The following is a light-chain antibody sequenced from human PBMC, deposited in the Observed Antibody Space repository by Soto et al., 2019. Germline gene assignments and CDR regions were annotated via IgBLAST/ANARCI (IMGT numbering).Light chain of an antibody. Sequence: EIVLTQSPGTLSLSAGERATLSCRASQSVSSNYLAWYQQKPSQPPRLLISGASSRATGIPDRFIGSGSGTDFTLTISSLEPEDFAVYYCQHYGRSPPSWTFGQGTKVEIK. CDR1: QSVSSNY. V-gene: IGKV3-20*01. J-gene: IGKJ1*01. CDR3: QHYGRSPPSWT. CDR2: GAS.